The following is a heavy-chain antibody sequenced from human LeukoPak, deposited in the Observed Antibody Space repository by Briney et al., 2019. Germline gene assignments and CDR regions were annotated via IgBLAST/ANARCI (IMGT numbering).Heavy chain of an antibody. Sequence: SETLSLTCTVSGGTISSYYWSWIRQPPGQGLEWIGYIYYSGSTNYNPSLKSRVTISVDTSKNQFSLKLSSVTASYTAEYYCARGAYNSYFDYWGQGTLVTVSS. CDR1: GGTISSYY. D-gene: IGHD1-20*01. J-gene: IGHJ4*02. CDR2: IYYSGST. V-gene: IGHV4-59*01. CDR3: ARGAYNSYFDY.